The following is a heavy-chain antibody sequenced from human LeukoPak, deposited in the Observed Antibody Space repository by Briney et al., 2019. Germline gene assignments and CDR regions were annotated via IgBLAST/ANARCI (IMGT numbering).Heavy chain of an antibody. CDR3: ARGVTGGWYGDFQH. V-gene: IGHV4-59*01. CDR2: IYYSGST. Sequence: SETLSLTCTVSGGSISSYYWTWIRQPPGKGLEWIGYIYYSGSTNYNPSLKSRVTISVDTSKNQFSLKLSSVTAADTAVYYCARGVTGGWYGDFQHWGQGTLVTVSS. CDR1: GGSISSYY. J-gene: IGHJ1*01. D-gene: IGHD6-19*01.